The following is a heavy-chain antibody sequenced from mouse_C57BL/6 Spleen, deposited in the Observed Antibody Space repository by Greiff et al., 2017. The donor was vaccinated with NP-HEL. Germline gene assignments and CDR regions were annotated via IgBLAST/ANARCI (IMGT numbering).Heavy chain of an antibody. D-gene: IGHD2-5*01. V-gene: IGHV1-82*01. CDR3: ARRAYSNYDWCAY. CDR2: IYPGDGDT. CDR1: GYAFSSSW. J-gene: IGHJ3*01. Sequence: QVQLKESGPELVKPGASVKISCKASGYAFSSSWMNWVKQRPGKGLEWIGRIYPGDGDTNYNGKFKGKATLTADKSSSTAYMQLSSLTSEDSAVYFCARRAYSNYDWCAYWGQGTLVTVSA.